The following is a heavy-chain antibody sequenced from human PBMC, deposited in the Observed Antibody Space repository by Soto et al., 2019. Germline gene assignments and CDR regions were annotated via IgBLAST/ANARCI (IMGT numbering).Heavy chain of an antibody. V-gene: IGHV1-69*02. CDR1: GGTFSSYT. CDR3: ARAYYYDSSGYYSNNWFDP. CDR2: IIPILGIA. Sequence: ASVKLSCKASGGTFSSYTISWVRQAPGQGLEWMGRIIPILGIANYAQKFQGRVTITADKSTSTAYMELSSLRSEDTAVYYCARAYYYDSSGYYSNNWFDPWGQGTLVTVSS. D-gene: IGHD3-22*01. J-gene: IGHJ5*02.